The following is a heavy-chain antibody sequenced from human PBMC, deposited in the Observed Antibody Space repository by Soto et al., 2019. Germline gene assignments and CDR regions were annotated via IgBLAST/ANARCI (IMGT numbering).Heavy chain of an antibody. CDR3: AFYYDFWRAYGTNCFDP. CDR1: GYTFTSYA. V-gene: IGHV1-3*01. J-gene: IGHJ5*02. D-gene: IGHD3-3*01. CDR2: INAGNGNT. Sequence: GASVKVSCKASGYTFTSYAMHWVRQAPGQRLEWMGWINAGNGNTKYSQKFQGRVTITRDPSASTAYLELSSLRSEDTAVYYCAFYYDFWRAYGTNCFDPSAQGTLVTVPS.